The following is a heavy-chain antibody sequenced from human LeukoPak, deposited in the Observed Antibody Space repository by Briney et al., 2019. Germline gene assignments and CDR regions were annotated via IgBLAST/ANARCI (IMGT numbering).Heavy chain of an antibody. CDR3: ARSTYVDTADNYDY. D-gene: IGHD5-18*01. CDR2: LYYSGTA. V-gene: IGHV4-39*07. Sequence: PSETLSLTCTVSGGSISSSSYYWGWIRQPPGKGLEWIGSLYYSGTAYYNPSLESRVTISVDTSRNQFSLKLSSVTAADTAVYYCARSTYVDTADNYDYWGQGTLVTVSS. CDR1: GGSISSSSYY. J-gene: IGHJ4*02.